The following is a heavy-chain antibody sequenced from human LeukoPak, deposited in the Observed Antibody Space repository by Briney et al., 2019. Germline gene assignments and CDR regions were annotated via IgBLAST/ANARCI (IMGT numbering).Heavy chain of an antibody. CDR2: IYYSGST. V-gene: IGHV4-30-4*01. CDR1: GGSFSGYY. Sequence: SETLSLTCAVYGGSFSGYYWSWIRQPPGKGLEWIGYIYYSGSTYYNPSLKSRVTISVDTSKNQFSLKLSSVTAADTAVYYCARDPVVVAALLPSYGMDVWGQGTTVTVSS. D-gene: IGHD2-15*01. J-gene: IGHJ6*02. CDR3: ARDPVVVAALLPSYGMDV.